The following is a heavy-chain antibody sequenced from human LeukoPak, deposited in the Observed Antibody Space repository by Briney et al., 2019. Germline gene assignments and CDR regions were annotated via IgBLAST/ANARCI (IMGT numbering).Heavy chain of an antibody. J-gene: IGHJ4*02. CDR1: GGSISSSSYY. CDR2: IYYGGNT. CDR3: ARGPITMIVVVITHFDY. V-gene: IGHV4-39*07. Sequence: SETLSLTCTVSGGSISSSSYYWGWIRQPPGEGLEWIGNIYYGGNTYYNPSLKSRVTMSVDTSKNQFSLKLNSMTAADTAVYYCARGPITMIVVVITHFDYWGPGILVTVSS. D-gene: IGHD3-22*01.